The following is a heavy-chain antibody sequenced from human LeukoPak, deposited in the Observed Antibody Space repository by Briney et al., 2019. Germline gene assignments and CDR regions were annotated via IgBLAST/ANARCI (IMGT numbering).Heavy chain of an antibody. CDR3: TRAGGYDNYLDY. V-gene: IGHV3-49*04. CDR2: IRKKAHDWTP. Sequence: PGGSLRLSCTTFGFTFGDYGFNWVRQAPGKGLEWVGFIRKKAHDWTPQYAASVQGRFTISRDDSKGIAYLEMNSLKTEDTAVYYCTRAGGYDNYLDYWGQGTPVTVSS. J-gene: IGHJ4*02. D-gene: IGHD5-12*01. CDR1: GFTFGDYG.